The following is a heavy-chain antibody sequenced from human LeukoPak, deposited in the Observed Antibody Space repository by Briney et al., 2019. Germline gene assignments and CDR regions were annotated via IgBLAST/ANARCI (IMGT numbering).Heavy chain of an antibody. CDR1: GFTFSSYA. V-gene: IGHV3-33*06. CDR2: IWYDGSNK. D-gene: IGHD6-19*01. J-gene: IGHJ4*02. CDR3: AKVPRPYSSGWYGDY. Sequence: PGGSLRLSCAASGFTFSSYAMSWVRQAPGKGLEWVAVIWYDGSNKYYADSVKGRFTISRDNSKNTLYLQMNSLRAEDTAVYYCAKVPRPYSSGWYGDYWGQGTLVTVSS.